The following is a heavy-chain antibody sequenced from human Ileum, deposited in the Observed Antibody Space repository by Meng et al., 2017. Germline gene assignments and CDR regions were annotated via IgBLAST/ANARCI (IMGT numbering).Heavy chain of an antibody. J-gene: IGHJ4*02. CDR3: AHIFDS. Sequence: QLRLTAPGPGLLEPSGTLSLTCAVSGRSISSSDWWSWVRQPPGKGLEWIAEMNLGGSPNYNPSLKSRVTMSVDKSNDHLSLQLTSVTAADTAVYYCAHIFDSWGQGTLVTVSS. V-gene: IGHV4-4*02. CDR2: MNLGGSP. CDR1: GRSISSSDW.